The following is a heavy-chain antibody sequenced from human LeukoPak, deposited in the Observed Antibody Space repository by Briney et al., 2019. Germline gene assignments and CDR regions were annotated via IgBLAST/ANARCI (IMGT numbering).Heavy chain of an antibody. CDR1: GGSISSYY. J-gene: IGHJ4*02. CDR2: IYYSGST. CDR3: ARESAFGGSYYFDY. Sequence: SSETLSLTCTVSGGSISSYYWSWIRQPPGKGLEWIGYIYYSGSTNYNPSRKSRVTISVDTSKNQFSLKLSSVSAADTAVYYCARESAFGGSYYFDYWGQGTLVTVSS. V-gene: IGHV4-59*01. D-gene: IGHD4-23*01.